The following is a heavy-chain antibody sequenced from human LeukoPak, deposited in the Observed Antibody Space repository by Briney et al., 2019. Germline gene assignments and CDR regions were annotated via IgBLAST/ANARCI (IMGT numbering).Heavy chain of an antibody. D-gene: IGHD1-26*01. CDR2: INPNSGGT. Sequence: ASVKVSCKASGYTFTGYYMHWVRQAPGQGLEWMGWINPNSGGTNYAQKFQGRVTMIRDTSISTAYMELSRLRSDDTAVYYCARVPRVGGSYRAFDYWGQGTLVTVSS. CDR3: ARVPRVGGSYRAFDY. J-gene: IGHJ4*02. V-gene: IGHV1-2*02. CDR1: GYTFTGYY.